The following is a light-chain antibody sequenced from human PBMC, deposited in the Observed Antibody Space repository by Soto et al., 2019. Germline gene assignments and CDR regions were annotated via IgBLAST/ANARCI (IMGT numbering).Light chain of an antibody. CDR2: GNS. CDR1: SSNIGAGYD. CDR3: CSYAGGYSYV. J-gene: IGLJ1*01. V-gene: IGLV1-40*01. Sequence: QSVLTQPPSVSGAPGQRVTISCTGSSSNIGAGYDVHWYQQLPGTAPKLLIYGNSNRPSGVPDRFSGSKSGNTASLTISGLQADDETDYYCCSYAGGYSYVFGTGTKLTVL.